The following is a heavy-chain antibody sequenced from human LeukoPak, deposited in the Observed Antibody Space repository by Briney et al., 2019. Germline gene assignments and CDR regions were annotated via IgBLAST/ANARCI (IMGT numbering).Heavy chain of an antibody. CDR3: ARESADPEHPGY. CDR1: GFTFDDYG. CDR2: INWNGGST. V-gene: IGHV3-20*04. D-gene: IGHD1-14*01. J-gene: IGHJ4*02. Sequence: GGSLRLSCAASGFTFDDYGMSWVRQAPGKGLEWVSGINWNGGSTAYADSVKGRFTISRDNAKNSLYLQMNSLRAEDTAVYYCARESADPEHPGYWGQGTLVTVSS.